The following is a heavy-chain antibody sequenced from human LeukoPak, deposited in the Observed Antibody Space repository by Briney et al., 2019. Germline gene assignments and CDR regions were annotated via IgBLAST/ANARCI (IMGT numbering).Heavy chain of an antibody. J-gene: IGHJ3*02. CDR1: GGSISNYY. V-gene: IGHV4-59*12. D-gene: IGHD3-22*01. CDR2: IYYSGST. Sequence: PSETLSLTCTVSGGSISNYYWSWIRQPPGKGLEWIGYIYYSGSTNYNPSLKSRVTISVDTSKNQFSLKLSSVTAADTAVYYCARGDYYYDSSGYEVHAFDIWGQGTMVTVSS. CDR3: ARGDYYYDSSGYEVHAFDI.